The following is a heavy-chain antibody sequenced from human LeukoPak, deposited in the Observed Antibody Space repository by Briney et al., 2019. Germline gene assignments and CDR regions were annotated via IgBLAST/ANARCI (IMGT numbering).Heavy chain of an antibody. V-gene: IGHV3-30-3*01. D-gene: IGHD3-3*01. J-gene: IGHJ5*02. CDR3: ARGRFLEWGNWFDP. CDR1: GFTFSSYA. Sequence: GGSLRLSCAASGFTFSSYAMHWVRQAPGKGLEWVAGTSYDGGNKYYVDSVKGRFTISRDNSKNTLYLQMSSLRPEDTAVYYCARGRFLEWGNWFDPWGQGTLVTVSS. CDR2: TSYDGGNK.